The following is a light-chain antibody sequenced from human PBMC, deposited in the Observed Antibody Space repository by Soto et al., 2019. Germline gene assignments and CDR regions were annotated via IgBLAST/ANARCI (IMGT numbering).Light chain of an antibody. CDR1: QGISNH. CDR3: QKYNYAPT. CDR2: AAS. J-gene: IGKJ1*01. Sequence: DIQMTQSPSSLSASVGDRVTISCRASQGISNHLAWYQQRPGKVPKLLISAASTLQSVVPSRFSGTGSGTDFTLTISSLQPEDVAVYYCQKYNYAPTFGQGTKVEIK. V-gene: IGKV1-27*01.